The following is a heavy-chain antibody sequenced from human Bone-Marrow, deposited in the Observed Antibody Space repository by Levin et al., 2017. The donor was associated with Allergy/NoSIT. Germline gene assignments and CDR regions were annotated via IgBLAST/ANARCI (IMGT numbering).Heavy chain of an antibody. CDR1: GFMFSAYN. J-gene: IGHJ6*02. CDR3: ARSTEGFYYGSGSVNPYYYYGMDV. Sequence: GGSLRLSCAASGFMFSAYNMNWVRQAPGKGLEWVSSISGSSTYIYYADSAKGRFTISRDNAKNSLYLQMNSLRAEDTAVYYCARSTEGFYYGSGSVNPYYYYGMDVWGQGTTVTVSS. D-gene: IGHD3-10*01. CDR2: ISGSSTYI. V-gene: IGHV3-21*01.